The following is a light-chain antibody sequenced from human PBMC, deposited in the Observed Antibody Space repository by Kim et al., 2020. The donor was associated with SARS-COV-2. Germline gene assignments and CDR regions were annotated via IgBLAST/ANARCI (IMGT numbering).Light chain of an antibody. J-gene: IGLJ2*01. V-gene: IGLV2-14*03. Sequence: SCTGTSSDVGGYNYVSWYQQHTGKAPKLMIYDVSNRPSGVSNRFSGSKSGNTASLTISGLQAEDEADYYCSSYTSSSTLFGGGTKLTVL. CDR2: DVS. CDR1: SSDVGGYNY. CDR3: SSYTSSSTL.